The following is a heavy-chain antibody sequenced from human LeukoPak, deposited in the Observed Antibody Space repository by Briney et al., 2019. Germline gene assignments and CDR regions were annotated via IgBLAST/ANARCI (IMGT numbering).Heavy chain of an antibody. D-gene: IGHD3-10*01. CDR1: GGSISSGGYY. V-gene: IGHV4-31*03. Sequence: SETLSLTCTVSGGSISSGGYYWSWIRQHPGKGLERIGYIYYSGSTYYNPSLKSRVTISVDTSKNQFSLKLSSVTAADTAVYYCARSRSYYNYFDYWGQGTLVTVSS. CDR2: IYYSGST. J-gene: IGHJ4*02. CDR3: ARSRSYYNYFDY.